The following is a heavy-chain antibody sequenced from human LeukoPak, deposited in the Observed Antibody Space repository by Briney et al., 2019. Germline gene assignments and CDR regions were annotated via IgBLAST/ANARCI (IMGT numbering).Heavy chain of an antibody. Sequence: GASVKVSCKASGGSFSNYAFSWVRQAPGQGLEWMGIINPSGGSTSYAQKFQGRVTMTRDTSTSTVYMELSSLRSEDTAVYYCASSGDPNAFDIWGQGTMVTVSS. J-gene: IGHJ3*02. D-gene: IGHD2-21*01. CDR1: GGSFSNYA. V-gene: IGHV1-46*01. CDR3: ASSGDPNAFDI. CDR2: INPSGGST.